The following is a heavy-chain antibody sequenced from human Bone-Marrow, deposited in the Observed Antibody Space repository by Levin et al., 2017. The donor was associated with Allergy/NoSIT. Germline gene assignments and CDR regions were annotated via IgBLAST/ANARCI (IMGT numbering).Heavy chain of an antibody. CDR3: ARVEDFGGADAFDI. Sequence: SQTLSLTCSVSGASITSGNYYWSWIRQPPGKGLEWIGNIYNTGRTRYNPSLRSRLSLSVDTSNQQFSLRLTSVAAADTAVYFCARVEDFGGADAFDIWGQGTLVTVSS. CDR2: IYNTGRT. V-gene: IGHV4-30-4*01. CDR1: GASITSGNYY. J-gene: IGHJ3*02. D-gene: IGHD3-10*01.